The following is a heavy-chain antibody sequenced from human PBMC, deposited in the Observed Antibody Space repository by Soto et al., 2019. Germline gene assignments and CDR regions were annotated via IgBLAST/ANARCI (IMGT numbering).Heavy chain of an antibody. Sequence: SETLSLTCTVSGDSISSSNSHWGWTRQPPGKGLEYIGSVYYGGAIFYSGNIYYNPSLKSRVTISVDTSKNQFSLRLSSVTAADTAVYYCAIDSALPLTFGGVIGKWFAPWGQGTLVTVSS. D-gene: IGHD3-16*02. J-gene: IGHJ5*02. CDR2: VYYGGAIFYSGNI. CDR1: GDSISSSNSH. CDR3: AIDSALPLTFGGVIGKWFAP. V-gene: IGHV4-39*07.